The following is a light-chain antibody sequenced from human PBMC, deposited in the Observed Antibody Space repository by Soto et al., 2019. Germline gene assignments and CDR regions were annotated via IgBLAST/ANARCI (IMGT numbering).Light chain of an antibody. CDR1: QSVSSY. J-gene: IGKJ5*01. CDR2: GAT. CDR3: KQYKEWPPFT. Sequence: EIVMTQSPATLSVSPGERATLSCRASQSVSSYLAWYQQKPGQAPRLLIHGATTRATGIPARFSGSGSGTEFTLTISSLQSEDFAVYYCKQYKEWPPFTFGQGTRLEIK. V-gene: IGKV3-15*01.